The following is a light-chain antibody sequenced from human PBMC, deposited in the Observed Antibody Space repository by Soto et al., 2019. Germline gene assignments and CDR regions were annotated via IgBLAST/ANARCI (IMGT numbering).Light chain of an antibody. CDR1: KLWKKY. CDR3: QVWDRSTRV. Sequence: SYELTQPPSVSVSPGQTASITCSGDKLWKKYACWYQQKSGQSPVLVIYKDSKRPSRIPERFSGSNSGNTATLTISGTQAMDEADYYCQVWDRSTRVFGGGTKLTVL. CDR2: KDS. V-gene: IGLV3-1*01. J-gene: IGLJ3*02.